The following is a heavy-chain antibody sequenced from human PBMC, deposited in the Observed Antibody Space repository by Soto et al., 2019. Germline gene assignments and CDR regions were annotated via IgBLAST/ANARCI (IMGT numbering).Heavy chain of an antibody. J-gene: IGHJ5*02. CDR1: GFTFSRYD. V-gene: IGHV3-13*01. CDR3: ARGINSGWVNWFDP. D-gene: IGHD6-19*01. Sequence: EVQLVESGGGLVQPGGSLRLSCAASGFTFSRYDMHWVRQVTDKGLEWVAIIDSAGDTYYSGSVKGRFTISRENAKNSLYLQMNSLRAGDTAVYYCARGINSGWVNWFDPWGQGTLVTVSS. CDR2: IDSAGDT.